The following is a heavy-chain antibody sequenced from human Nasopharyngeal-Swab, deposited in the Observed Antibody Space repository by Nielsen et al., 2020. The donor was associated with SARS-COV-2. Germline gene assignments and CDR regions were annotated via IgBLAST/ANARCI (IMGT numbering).Heavy chain of an antibody. CDR3: ARDRGVHLVGAGSFDY. CDR1: GYTFTGYY. CDR2: INPNSGGT. D-gene: IGHD1-26*01. Sequence: ASVKVSCKASGYTFTGYYMHWVRQAPGQGLEWMGWINPNSGGTNYAQKFQGWVTMIRDTSISTAYMELSRLRSDDTAVYYCARDRGVHLVGAGSFDYWGQGTLVTVSS. J-gene: IGHJ4*02. V-gene: IGHV1-2*04.